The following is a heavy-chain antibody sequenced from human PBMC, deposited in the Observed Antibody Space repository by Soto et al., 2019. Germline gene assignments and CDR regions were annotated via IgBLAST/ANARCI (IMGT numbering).Heavy chain of an antibody. D-gene: IGHD3-10*01. CDR1: GFSLSTSGVG. CDR3: AHSLSGSVFDAPPLDWFDP. J-gene: IGHJ5*02. Sequence: SGPTLVKPTQTLTLTCTFSGFSLSTSGVGVGWIRQPPGKALEWLALIYWDDDKRYSPSMKSRLTITKDTSKNQVVLTMINMDPVDTATYYCAHSLSGSVFDAPPLDWFDPWGQGTLVTVSS. V-gene: IGHV2-5*02. CDR2: IYWDDDK.